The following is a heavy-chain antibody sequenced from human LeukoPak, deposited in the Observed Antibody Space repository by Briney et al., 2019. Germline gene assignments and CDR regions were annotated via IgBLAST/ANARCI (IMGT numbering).Heavy chain of an antibody. J-gene: IGHJ4*02. CDR2: ISWNSASI. CDR3: AKSLGYSYGLFDY. Sequence: GGSLGLSCAASGFSFDDYAMHWVRQAPGKGLEWVSGISWNSASIGYADSVKGRFTISRDNAKNSLYLQMNSLRAEDTALYYCAKSLGYSYGLFDYWGQGTLVTASS. D-gene: IGHD5-18*01. V-gene: IGHV3-9*01. CDR1: GFSFDDYA.